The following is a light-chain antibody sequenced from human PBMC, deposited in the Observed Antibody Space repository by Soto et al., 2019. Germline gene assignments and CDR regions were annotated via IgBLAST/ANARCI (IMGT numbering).Light chain of an antibody. CDR2: KAS. CDR1: QSISVW. Sequence: DIQMTQSPSTLSASIGDRVTITCRANQSISVWLAWYQQKPGKAPKVLIYKASRLESGVPSRFSGSGSGTEFTLTISSLQPDDFATYYCQQYSSYSPETFGQGKKVEIK. CDR3: QQYSSYSPET. J-gene: IGKJ1*01. V-gene: IGKV1-5*03.